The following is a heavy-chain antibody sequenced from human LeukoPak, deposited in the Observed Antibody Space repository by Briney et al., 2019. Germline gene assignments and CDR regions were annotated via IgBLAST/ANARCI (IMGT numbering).Heavy chain of an antibody. Sequence: PGGSLRLSRVASGFTFTNYWMHWVRQAPGKGLVWVARMNSDASSTSYADSVKGRFSISRDNAKKTLYLQMNSLRAEDTAVYYCARGPDYGGPLRGQGTLVTVSP. CDR3: ARGPDYGGPL. V-gene: IGHV3-74*01. CDR2: MNSDASST. J-gene: IGHJ4*02. CDR1: GFTFTNYW. D-gene: IGHD4-23*01.